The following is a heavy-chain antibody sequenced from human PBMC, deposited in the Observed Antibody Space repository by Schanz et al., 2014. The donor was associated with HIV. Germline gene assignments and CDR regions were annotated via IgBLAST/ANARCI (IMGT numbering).Heavy chain of an antibody. CDR3: AKGLTIWLQPPFDY. J-gene: IGHJ4*02. V-gene: IGHV3-23*01. D-gene: IGHD5-12*01. CDR2: ISGSGGSP. Sequence: EVQLLESGGGLVQPGGSLRLSCAASGLTFSSYAMSWVRQAPGKGLEWVSTISGSGGSPYYADSVKGRFTISRDNSKNTLYLQMNSLRAEDTAVYYCAKGLTIWLQPPFDYWGQGTLVTVSS. CDR1: GLTFSSYA.